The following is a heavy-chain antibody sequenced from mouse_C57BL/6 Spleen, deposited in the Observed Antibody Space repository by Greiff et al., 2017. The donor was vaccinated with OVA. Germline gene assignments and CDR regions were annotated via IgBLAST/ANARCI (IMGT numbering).Heavy chain of an antibody. V-gene: IGHV1-22*01. CDR2: INPNNGGT. CDR3: ARSTVYGSSPSYAMDY. J-gene: IGHJ4*01. CDR1: GYTFTDYN. Sequence: VQLKESGPELVKPGASVKMSCKASGYTFTDYNMHWVKQSHGKSLEWIGYINPNNGGTSYNQKFKGKATLTVNKSSSTAYMELRSLTSEDSAVYYCARSTVYGSSPSYAMDYWGQGTSVTVSS. D-gene: IGHD1-1*01.